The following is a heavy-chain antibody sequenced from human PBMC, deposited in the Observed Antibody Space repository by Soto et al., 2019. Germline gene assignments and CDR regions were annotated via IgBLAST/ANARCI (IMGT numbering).Heavy chain of an antibody. CDR2: ISSRANTYAT. Sequence: EVQLVESGGGLVQPGGSLKLSCAASGFIVSGSAMHWVRQASGKGLEWIGRISSRANTYATEYGASEKGRFTISRDVSKNTGYLQMTSLKTEDTAVYYCSISVSGWSYNGLDVWGQGTTVTVSS. J-gene: IGHJ6*02. CDR1: GFIVSGSA. D-gene: IGHD6-19*01. CDR3: SISVSGWSYNGLDV. V-gene: IGHV3-73*02.